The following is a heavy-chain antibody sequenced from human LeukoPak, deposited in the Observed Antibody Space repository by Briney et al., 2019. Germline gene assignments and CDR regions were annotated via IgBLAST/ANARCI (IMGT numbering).Heavy chain of an antibody. J-gene: IGHJ4*02. CDR3: ARGRYFDY. Sequence: GGSLRLSCAASGLTFSSYSMNWVRQTPGKGLEWVSYISSSSSDIYYADSVEGRFTISRDNARNSLYLQMNSLRAEDTAVYHCARGRYFDYWGQGTLVTVSS. V-gene: IGHV3-48*01. CDR2: ISSSSSDI. CDR1: GLTFSSYS.